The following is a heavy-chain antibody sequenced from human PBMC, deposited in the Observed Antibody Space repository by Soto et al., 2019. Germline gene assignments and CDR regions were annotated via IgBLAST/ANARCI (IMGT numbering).Heavy chain of an antibody. V-gene: IGHV1-18*01. J-gene: IGHJ6*02. CDR3: ARVYHCGGDCYLDYDCGMDV. CDR2: ISAYNGNT. CDR1: GYTFTSYG. Sequence: QVQLVQSGAEVKKPGASVKVSCKASGYTFTSYGISWVRQAPGQGLEWMGWISAYNGNTNYAQKLQGRVTMTKDTSTSTAYMELRSLRSDDTAVYYCARVYHCGGDCYLDYDCGMDVWGQGTMVTVSS. D-gene: IGHD2-21*02.